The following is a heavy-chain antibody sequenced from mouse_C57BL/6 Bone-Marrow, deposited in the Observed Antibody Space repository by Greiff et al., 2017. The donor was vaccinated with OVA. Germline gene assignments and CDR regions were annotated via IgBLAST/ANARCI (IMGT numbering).Heavy chain of an antibody. CDR2: IYPGNSDT. V-gene: IGHV1-5*01. D-gene: IGHD1-1*01. CDR1: GYTFTSYW. J-gene: IGHJ4*01. Sequence: EVQLQQSGTVLARPGASVKMSCKTSGYTFTSYWMHWVKQRPGQGLEWIGAIYPGNSDTSSNQKFKGKANLTAVTSASTAYMELSSLTSEDSAVYYCTPYFYYYGSSYDYAMDYWGQGTSVTVSS. CDR3: TPYFYYYGSSYDYAMDY.